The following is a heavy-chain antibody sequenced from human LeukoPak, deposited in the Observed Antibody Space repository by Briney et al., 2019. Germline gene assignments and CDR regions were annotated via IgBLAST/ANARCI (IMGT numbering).Heavy chain of an antibody. CDR1: GFTFSDAW. V-gene: IGHV3-15*01. D-gene: IGHD5-18*01. Sequence: SGGSLRLSCAASGFTFSDAWMTWVRQAPGKGLEWVGRIKPAKTHGATAVYGAPVKGKFTIARDDSTDRLFLQMNSLETEDTAVYFCAREGSLYGYHSFDSRGQGTLVTVST. CDR3: AREGSLYGYHSFDS. J-gene: IGHJ4*02. CDR2: IKPAKTHGATA.